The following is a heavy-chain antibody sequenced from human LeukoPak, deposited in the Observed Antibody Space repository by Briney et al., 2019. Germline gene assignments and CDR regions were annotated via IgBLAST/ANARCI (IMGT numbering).Heavy chain of an antibody. CDR2: INHSGST. CDR3: ARGRYSSGWFKEKTWFDP. Sequence: SETLSLTCAVYGGSFSGYYWSWIRQPPGKGLEWIGEINHSGSTNYNPSLKSRVTISVDTSNNQFSPRLSSVTAADTAVYYCARGRYSSGWFKEKTWFDPWGQGALVTVSS. D-gene: IGHD6-19*01. CDR1: GGSFSGYY. V-gene: IGHV4-34*01. J-gene: IGHJ5*02.